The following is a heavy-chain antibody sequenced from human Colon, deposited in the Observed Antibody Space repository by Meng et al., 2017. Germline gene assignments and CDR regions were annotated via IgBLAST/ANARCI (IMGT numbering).Heavy chain of an antibody. CDR3: ARVDFPGDFRDSSGLGL. D-gene: IGHD3-22*01. J-gene: IGHJ4*02. Sequence: QGQLKEGGDRLLRPSETLSLTCTVYGGSFTDFYWSWVRQSPERGLEWIGEINHGGGTNYNPSLSSRVTISLDTSKNQFFLKMNSVTAADTAVYYCARVDFPGDFRDSSGLGLWGQGTLVTVSS. CDR2: INHGGGT. V-gene: IGHV4-34*01. CDR1: GGSFTDFY.